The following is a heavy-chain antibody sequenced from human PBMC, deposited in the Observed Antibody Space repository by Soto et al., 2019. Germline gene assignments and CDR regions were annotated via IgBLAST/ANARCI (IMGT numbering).Heavy chain of an antibody. CDR1: GGSISSYY. V-gene: IGHV4-59*08. Sequence: SETLSLTCTVSGGSISSYYWSWIRQPPGKGLEWIGYIYYSGSTNYNPSLKSRVTISVDTSKNQFSLKLSSVTAADTAVYYCARQVYYYDSSGYSDPFDIWGQGTMVTVSS. D-gene: IGHD3-22*01. CDR2: IYYSGST. J-gene: IGHJ3*02. CDR3: ARQVYYYDSSGYSDPFDI.